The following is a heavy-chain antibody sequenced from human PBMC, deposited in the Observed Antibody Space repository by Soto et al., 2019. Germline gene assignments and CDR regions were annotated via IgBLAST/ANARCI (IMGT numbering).Heavy chain of an antibody. CDR3: ARTPFYYFGLGTHLYYFDS. V-gene: IGHV4-59*01. D-gene: IGHD3-10*01. CDR2: AYYSGTT. Sequence: QVQLLQSGPRLVKPSETLSLTCTVASGSISSYYWSWLRQPPGKGLEWIGYAYYSGTTNYNSSLKSRVTISIDTSKNQFSLTLNSVTAADTAVYYCARTPFYYFGLGTHLYYFDSWDQGALVTVSS. J-gene: IGHJ4*02. CDR1: SGSISSYY.